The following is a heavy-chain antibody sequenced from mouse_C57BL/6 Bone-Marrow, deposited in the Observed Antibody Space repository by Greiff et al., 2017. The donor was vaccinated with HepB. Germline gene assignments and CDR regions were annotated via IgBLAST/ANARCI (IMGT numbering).Heavy chain of an antibody. CDR2: IRSKSNNYAT. Sequence: EVKLQESGGGLVQPKGSLKLSCAASGFSFNTYAMNWVRQAPGKGLEWVARIRSKSNNYATYYADSVKDRFTISRDDSESMLYLQMNNLKTEDTAMYYCVRDPGAFDYWGQGTTLTVSS. CDR1: GFSFNTYA. CDR3: VRDPGAFDY. V-gene: IGHV10-1*01. J-gene: IGHJ2*01.